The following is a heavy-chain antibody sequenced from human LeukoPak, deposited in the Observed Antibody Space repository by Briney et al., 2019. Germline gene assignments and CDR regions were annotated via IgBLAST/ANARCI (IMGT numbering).Heavy chain of an antibody. CDR1: GYTFTGYY. D-gene: IGHD6-6*01. J-gene: IGHJ6*02. V-gene: IGHV1-2*06. Sequence: ASVKVSCKASGYTFTGYYMHWVRQAPGQGLEWMGRINPNSGGTNYAQKFQGRVTMTRDTSISTAYMELSRLRSDDTAVDYCARDLVIIRGYYYYYGMDVWGQGTTVTVSS. CDR2: INPNSGGT. CDR3: ARDLVIIRGYYYYYGMDV.